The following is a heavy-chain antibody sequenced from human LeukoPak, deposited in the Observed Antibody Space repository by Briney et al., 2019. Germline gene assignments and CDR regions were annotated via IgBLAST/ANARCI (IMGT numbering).Heavy chain of an antibody. V-gene: IGHV3-23*01. CDR3: AKDDCSSTTCYPGEYGMDV. D-gene: IGHD2-2*01. CDR1: GFTFSTYA. CDR2: ISGSGGST. Sequence: GGSLRLSCAASGFTFSTYAMTWVRQAPGKGLEWVSAISGSGGSTYYADSVKGRFTISRDNSKNTLYLQMNSLRAEDTAVYYCAKDDCSSTTCYPGEYGMDVWGQGTTVTVSS. J-gene: IGHJ6*02.